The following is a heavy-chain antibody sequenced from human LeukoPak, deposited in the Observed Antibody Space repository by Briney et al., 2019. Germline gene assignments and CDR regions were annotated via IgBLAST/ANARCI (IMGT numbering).Heavy chain of an antibody. Sequence: PSETLSLTCAVYGGSFSGYYWSWIRQPPGKGLEWIGEINHSGSTNYNPSLKSRVTISVDTSKNQFSLNLSSVTAADTAVYYCARRGGRGAFDIWGQGTMVTVSS. J-gene: IGHJ3*02. CDR2: INHSGST. D-gene: IGHD1-1*01. V-gene: IGHV4-34*01. CDR3: ARRGGRGAFDI. CDR1: GGSFSGYY.